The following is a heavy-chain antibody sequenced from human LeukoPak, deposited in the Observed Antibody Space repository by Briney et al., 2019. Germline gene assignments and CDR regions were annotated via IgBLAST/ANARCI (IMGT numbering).Heavy chain of an antibody. Sequence: QAGGSLRLSCAASGFTFSSYGMHWVRQAPGKGLEWVAFIRYDGSNKYYADSVKGRFTISRDNSKNTLYLQMNSLRAEDTAVYYCAKDRGGDYYYYYMDVWGKGTTVTISS. CDR2: IRYDGSNK. CDR3: AKDRGGDYYYYYMDV. J-gene: IGHJ6*03. V-gene: IGHV3-30*02. D-gene: IGHD3-10*01. CDR1: GFTFSSYG.